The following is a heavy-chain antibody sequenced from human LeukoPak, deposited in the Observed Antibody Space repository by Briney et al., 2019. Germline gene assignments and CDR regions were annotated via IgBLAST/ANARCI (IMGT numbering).Heavy chain of an antibody. D-gene: IGHD4-17*01. CDR2: IYYSGST. Sequence: SETLSLTCTVSGGSISSYYWSWIRQPPGKGLEWIGYIYYSGSTNYNPSLKSRVTISVDTSKNQFSLKLSSVTAADTAVYYCARVNGDYVGMVDYWGQGTLVTVSS. CDR3: ARVNGDYVGMVDY. V-gene: IGHV4-59*01. J-gene: IGHJ4*02. CDR1: GGSISSYY.